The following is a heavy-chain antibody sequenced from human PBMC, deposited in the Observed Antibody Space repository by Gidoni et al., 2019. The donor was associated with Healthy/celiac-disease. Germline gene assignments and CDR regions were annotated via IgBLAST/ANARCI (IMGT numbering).Heavy chain of an antibody. J-gene: IGHJ2*01. V-gene: IGHV4-59*01. CDR1: GGPISSYY. CDR2: IYYSGST. Sequence: QVQLQESGPGLVKPSETLSLTCTVSGGPISSYYWSWIRQPPGKGLEWIGYIYYSGSTNYNPSLKSRVTISVDTSKNQFSLKLSSVTAADTAVYYCARDRVSSSLWYFDLWGRGTLVTVSS. D-gene: IGHD6-6*01. CDR3: ARDRVSSSLWYFDL.